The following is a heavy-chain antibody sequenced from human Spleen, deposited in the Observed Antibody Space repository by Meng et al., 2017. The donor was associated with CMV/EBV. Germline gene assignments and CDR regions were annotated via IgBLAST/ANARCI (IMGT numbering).Heavy chain of an antibody. Sequence: GESLKISCAASGFTFSSYWMSWVRQAPGKGLEWVANIKQDGSEKYYVDSAKGRFTISRDNAKNSLYLQMNSLRAEDTAVYYCAREDGYTKRGAFDIWGQGTMVTVSS. D-gene: IGHD5-24*01. CDR3: AREDGYTKRGAFDI. V-gene: IGHV3-7*01. J-gene: IGHJ3*02. CDR2: IKQDGSEK. CDR1: GFTFSSYW.